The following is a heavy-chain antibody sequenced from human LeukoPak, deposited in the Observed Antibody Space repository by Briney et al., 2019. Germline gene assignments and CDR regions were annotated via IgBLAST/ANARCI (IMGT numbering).Heavy chain of an antibody. J-gene: IGHJ4*02. CDR2: ISGSGGST. CDR3: AKATYYYDSSGYYYFDY. Sequence: GGSLRLSCAASGFTFSSYAMSWVRQAPGKGLEWVSAISGSGGSTYYADSVKGRFTISRDNSKNTLYLQMNSLRAEDTAVYYCAKATYYYDSSGYYYFDYWGQGTLVTVSS. V-gene: IGHV3-23*01. D-gene: IGHD3-22*01. CDR1: GFTFSSYA.